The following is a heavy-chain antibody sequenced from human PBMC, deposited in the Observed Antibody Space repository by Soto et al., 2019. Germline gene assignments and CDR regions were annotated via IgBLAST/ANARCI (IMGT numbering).Heavy chain of an antibody. CDR2: IDWDDDK. CDR1: GFSLSTSGMC. Sequence: SGPTLVNPTQTLTLTCTFSGFSLSTSGMCVSWIRQPPGKALEWLALIDWDDDKYYSTSLKTRLTISKDTSKNQVVLTMTNMDPVDTATYYCARANRDTAMTLNFDYWVQGTLVTVSS. CDR3: ARANRDTAMTLNFDY. V-gene: IGHV2-70*01. D-gene: IGHD5-18*01. J-gene: IGHJ4*02.